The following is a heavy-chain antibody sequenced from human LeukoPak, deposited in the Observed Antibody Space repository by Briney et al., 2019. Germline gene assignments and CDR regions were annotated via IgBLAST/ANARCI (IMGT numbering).Heavy chain of an antibody. D-gene: IGHD6-13*01. Sequence: GGPLRLSCAASGFTFSSYAMSWVRQAPGKGLEWVSGISSSGGRTFYGDSVKGRFTISRDNSKNTLYLQMNSLRAEDTAVYYCAKEGEERTGSSWKGIDYWGQGTLVTVSS. CDR3: AKEGEERTGSSWKGIDY. CDR1: GFTFSSYA. CDR2: ISSSGGRT. J-gene: IGHJ4*02. V-gene: IGHV3-23*01.